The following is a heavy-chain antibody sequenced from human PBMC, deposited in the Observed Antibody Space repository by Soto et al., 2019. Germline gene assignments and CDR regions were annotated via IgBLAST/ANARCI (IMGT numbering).Heavy chain of an antibody. D-gene: IGHD7-27*01. CDR1: GFPFSRST. Sequence: QVQLVESGGGVVQPGRSLRLSCAASGFPFSRSTMHWVRQAPGKGLEWVALMSYDGSNQQYADSVQGRFTISRDKSKNTLYLPMNSRGAEDTATYYWATITNWAQDSWGQGPLVTVSS. CDR2: MSYDGSNQ. J-gene: IGHJ4*02. V-gene: IGHV3-30-3*01. CDR3: ATITNWAQDS.